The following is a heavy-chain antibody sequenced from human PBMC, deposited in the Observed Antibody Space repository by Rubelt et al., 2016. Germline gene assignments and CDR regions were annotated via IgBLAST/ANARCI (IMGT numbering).Heavy chain of an antibody. CDR2: IYSGGST. Sequence: EVQLVESGGGSVQPGGSLRLSCAASGFTVSSNYMSWVRQAPGKGLEWVSVIYSGGSTYYANAVKGRFTISRGNYKNTLYLQMNSLRAEDTAVYYCARNWGFDYWGQGTLVTVSS. D-gene: IGHD7-27*01. CDR3: ARNWGFDY. V-gene: IGHV3-66*01. J-gene: IGHJ4*02. CDR1: GFTVSSNY.